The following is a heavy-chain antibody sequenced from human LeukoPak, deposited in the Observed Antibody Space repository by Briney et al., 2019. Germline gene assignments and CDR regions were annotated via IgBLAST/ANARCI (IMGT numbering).Heavy chain of an antibody. Sequence: ASVKVSCKVSGYTLTELSMHWVRQAPGKGLEWMGGFDPEDGETIYAQKFQGRVTMTEDTSTDTAYMELSSLRSEDTAVYYCTNRGVDHYGSVSFSYYFDDWGQGTQVTVAS. J-gene: IGHJ4*02. CDR1: GYTLTELS. V-gene: IGHV1-24*01. D-gene: IGHD3-10*01. CDR3: TNRGVDHYGSVSFSYYFDD. CDR2: FDPEDGET.